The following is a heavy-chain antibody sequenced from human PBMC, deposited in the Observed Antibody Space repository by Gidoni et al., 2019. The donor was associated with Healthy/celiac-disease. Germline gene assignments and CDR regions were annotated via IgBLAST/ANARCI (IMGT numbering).Heavy chain of an antibody. D-gene: IGHD6-13*01. V-gene: IGHV4-34*01. CDR2: INHSGRA. CDR3: ARVGSSWIKGPFDY. CDR1: GGSFSGYY. Sequence: QVQLQQWGAGLLKPSETLSLTCAVYGGSFSGYYWSWIRQTPGKGLEWVGQINHSGRANYNPSLKSRVPISVDTSKNQFSLKLSSVTAADTAVYYCARVGSSWIKGPFDYWGQGTLVTVSS. J-gene: IGHJ4*02.